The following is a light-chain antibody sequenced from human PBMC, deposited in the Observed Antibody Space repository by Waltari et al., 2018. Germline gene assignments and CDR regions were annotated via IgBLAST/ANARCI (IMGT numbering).Light chain of an antibody. J-gene: IGLJ2*01. CDR2: KDT. V-gene: IGLV3-25*03. CDR1: ALPDQY. Sequence: SPELTQSPSVSVSPGQTARITCSGDALPDQYAFWYHQNPGQAPVIDVYKDTERPCGIPERFSGSSSGTTVTLTISGVQAEDEADYYCQSADSSGTLFGGGTKLTVL. CDR3: QSADSSGTL.